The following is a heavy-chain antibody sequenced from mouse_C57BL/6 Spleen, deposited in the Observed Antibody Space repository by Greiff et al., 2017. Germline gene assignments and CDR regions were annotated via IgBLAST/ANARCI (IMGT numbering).Heavy chain of an antibody. Sequence: EVKVVESGGGLVKPGGSLKLSCAASGFTFSDYGMHWVRQAPEKGLECVADISSGSSTIYYADTVKGRFTISRDNAKNTLFLQMTSLRSEDTAMYYCARGLRQDYYAMDYWGQGTSVTVSS. J-gene: IGHJ4*01. V-gene: IGHV5-17*01. D-gene: IGHD2-2*01. CDR1: GFTFSDYG. CDR3: ARGLRQDYYAMDY. CDR2: ISSGSSTI.